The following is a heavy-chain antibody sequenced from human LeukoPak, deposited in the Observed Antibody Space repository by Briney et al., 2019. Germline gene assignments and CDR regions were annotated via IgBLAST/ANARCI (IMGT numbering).Heavy chain of an antibody. CDR1: GGSISSSNW. Sequence: SGTLSLTCAVSGGSISSSNWWSWVRQPPGKGLEWIGEIYHSGSTDYNPSLKSRVTISVDKSKNQFSLKLSSVTAADPAVYYCAVLYYYGSGSHRLGWFDPWGQGTLVTVSS. CDR2: IYHSGST. V-gene: IGHV4-4*02. J-gene: IGHJ5*02. CDR3: AVLYYYGSGSHRLGWFDP. D-gene: IGHD3-10*01.